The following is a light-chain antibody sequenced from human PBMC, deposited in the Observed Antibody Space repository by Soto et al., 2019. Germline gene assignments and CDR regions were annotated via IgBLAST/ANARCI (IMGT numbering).Light chain of an antibody. Sequence: QSVLTQPPSVSEAPRQRVTISCSGSTSNVGNNAVSRYQQVPGKAPKLLMYYDDVLPSGVSDRFSGSKSGTSASLAISGLQSEDEADYYCAAWDDSLNVAVFGGGTQLTVL. CDR1: TSNVGNNA. CDR2: YDD. CDR3: AAWDDSLNVAV. J-gene: IGLJ7*01. V-gene: IGLV1-36*01.